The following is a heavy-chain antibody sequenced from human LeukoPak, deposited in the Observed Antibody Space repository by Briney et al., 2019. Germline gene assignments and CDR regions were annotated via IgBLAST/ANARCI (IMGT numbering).Heavy chain of an antibody. CDR2: IWYDGSNE. D-gene: IGHD6-6*01. CDR1: GFTFSSYD. Sequence: TGGSLRLSCAASGFTFSSYDLHWVRQAPGKGLEWVAVIWYDGSNEYYAHSVKGRFTISRDNSKNTLYLQMNSLRADDTAVYYCARGRYTSSPYFDYWGQGALVTVSS. CDR3: ARGRYTSSPYFDY. J-gene: IGHJ4*02. V-gene: IGHV3-33*01.